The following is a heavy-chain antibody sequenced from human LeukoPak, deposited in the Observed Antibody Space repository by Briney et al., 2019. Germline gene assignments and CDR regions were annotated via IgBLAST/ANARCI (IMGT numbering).Heavy chain of an antibody. Sequence: GGSLRLSCAASGFTFSSYWMSWVRQAPGEGLEWVANIKQDGSEKYYVDSVKGRFTISRDNAKNSLYLQMNSLRAEDMAVYYCARDTMVRGPISYYYYGMDVWGQGTTVTVSS. CDR2: IKQDGSEK. V-gene: IGHV3-7*01. CDR1: GFTFSSYW. CDR3: ARDTMVRGPISYYYYGMDV. D-gene: IGHD3-10*01. J-gene: IGHJ6*02.